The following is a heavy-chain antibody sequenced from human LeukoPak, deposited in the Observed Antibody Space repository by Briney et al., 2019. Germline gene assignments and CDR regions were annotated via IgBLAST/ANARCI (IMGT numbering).Heavy chain of an antibody. CDR2: IYYSGST. CDR1: GGSISSYY. CDR3: ARADYSSSWYWDYNWFDP. Sequence: SETLSLTCTVSGGSISSYYWSWIRQPPGKGLEWIGYIYYSGSTNYNPSLKSRVTISVDTSKNQFSLKLSSVTAADTAVYYCARADYSSSWYWDYNWFDPWGQGTLVTVSS. J-gene: IGHJ5*02. V-gene: IGHV4-59*01. D-gene: IGHD6-13*01.